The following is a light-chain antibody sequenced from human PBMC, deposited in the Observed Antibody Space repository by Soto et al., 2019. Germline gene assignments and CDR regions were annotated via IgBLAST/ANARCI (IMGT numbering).Light chain of an antibody. Sequence: EIVLTQSPGTLSLSPGERATLSCRASQSINSRYLAWYQQKPGQAPRLLIYDASTRATGIPARFSGSGSGTEFTLTISGLQSEDFAVYYCQQYNNWPPWTFGQGTKVEIK. J-gene: IGKJ1*01. V-gene: IGKV3-15*01. CDR2: DAS. CDR3: QQYNNWPPWT. CDR1: QSINSRY.